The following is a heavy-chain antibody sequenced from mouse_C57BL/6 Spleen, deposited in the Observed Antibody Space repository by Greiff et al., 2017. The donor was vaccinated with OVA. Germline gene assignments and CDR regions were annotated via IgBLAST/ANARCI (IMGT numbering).Heavy chain of an antibody. CDR2: INPSTGGT. Sequence: EVQLQQSGPELVKPGASVKISCKASGYSFTGYYMNWVKQSPEKSLEWIGEINPSTGGTTYNQKFKAKATLTVDKSSSTAYMQLKSLTSEDSAVYYCARKDYYGYDGLYYAMDYWGQGTSVTVSS. D-gene: IGHD2-2*01. J-gene: IGHJ4*01. V-gene: IGHV1-42*01. CDR1: GYSFTGYY. CDR3: ARKDYYGYDGLYYAMDY.